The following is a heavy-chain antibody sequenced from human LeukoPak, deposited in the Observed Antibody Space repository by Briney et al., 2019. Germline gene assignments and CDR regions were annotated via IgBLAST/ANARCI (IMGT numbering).Heavy chain of an antibody. CDR3: ARLGSGYYFAFDL. J-gene: IGHJ2*01. D-gene: IGHD3-22*01. CDR2: FYSDDKT. CDR1: AFTVSHTY. V-gene: IGHV3-66*04. Sequence: GGSLRLSCPASAFTVSHTYMGWVRQAPGKGLEWVSLFYSDDKTYYADSVKGRFTISRDTFKNTLSLQMHRLRDADTAVYYCARLGSGYYFAFDLWGRGTLVTVSS.